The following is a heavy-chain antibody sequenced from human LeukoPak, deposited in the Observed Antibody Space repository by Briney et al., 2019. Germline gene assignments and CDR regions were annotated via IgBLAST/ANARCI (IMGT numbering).Heavy chain of an antibody. CDR3: AKRRYSGGGTFDY. J-gene: IGHJ4*02. CDR2: ISGSGGST. Sequence: GGSLRLSCAASGFTFSSYAMGWVRQAPGKGLEWVSTISGSGGSTYYADSVKGRFTISRDNSKNTLYLQMNSLRAEDTAVYYCAKRRYSGGGTFDYWGQGTLVTVSS. CDR1: GFTFSSYA. D-gene: IGHD6-19*01. V-gene: IGHV3-23*01.